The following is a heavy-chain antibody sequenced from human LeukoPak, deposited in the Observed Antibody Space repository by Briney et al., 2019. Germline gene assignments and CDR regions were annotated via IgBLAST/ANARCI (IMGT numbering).Heavy chain of an antibody. CDR3: AKSPAVRGVNFDY. CDR1: GLTFNNYA. CDR2: ISGSGDST. J-gene: IGHJ4*02. V-gene: IGHV3-23*01. Sequence: GGSLRLSCTASGLTFNNYAMNWVRQAPGKGLEWVSAISGSGDSTYYADSVKGRFTISRDNSKNTLYLQMNSLRAEDTAVYYCAKSPAVRGVNFDYWGQGTLVTGSS. D-gene: IGHD3-10*01.